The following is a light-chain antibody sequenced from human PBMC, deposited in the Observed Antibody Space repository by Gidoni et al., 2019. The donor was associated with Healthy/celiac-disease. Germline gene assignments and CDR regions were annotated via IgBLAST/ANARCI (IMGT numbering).Light chain of an antibody. J-gene: IGKJ4*01. CDR1: QSISNW. V-gene: IGKV1-5*03. CDR3: QQYDSYPLT. CDR2: KAS. Sequence: DIQMTQSPSTLSASVGDRVTITCRASQSISNWLAWYQQKLGKAPKLLIYKASSLERGVPSRFSASGSGTEFTLTISSLQPDDFATYYCQQYDSYPLTFGGGTKVEI.